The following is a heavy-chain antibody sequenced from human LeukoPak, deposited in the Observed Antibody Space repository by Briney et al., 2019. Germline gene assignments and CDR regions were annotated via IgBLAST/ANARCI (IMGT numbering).Heavy chain of an antibody. Sequence: PGESLRLSCAGSGFPFSNYAMSWVRQAPGKGLEWVSTISISAYDTYYADSVKGRFTISRDNSKNTLYLQMNSLRAEDTAVYYCATLYSMDVWGKGTTVTVSS. CDR2: ISISAYDT. CDR1: GFPFSNYA. V-gene: IGHV3-23*01. J-gene: IGHJ6*03. CDR3: ATLYSMDV.